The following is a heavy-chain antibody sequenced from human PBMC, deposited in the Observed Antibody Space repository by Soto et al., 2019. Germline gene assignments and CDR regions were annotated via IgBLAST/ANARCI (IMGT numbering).Heavy chain of an antibody. Sequence: SETLSLTCAVSGGSISSGGYSWSWIQQPPGKGLEWIGYIYHSGSTYYNPSLKSRVTISVDRSKNQFSLKLSSVTAADTAVYCCARVPDRWGQGTLVTGPS. CDR1: GGSISSGGYS. D-gene: IGHD2-2*01. J-gene: IGHJ5*02. CDR2: IYHSGST. V-gene: IGHV4-30-2*01. CDR3: ARVPDR.